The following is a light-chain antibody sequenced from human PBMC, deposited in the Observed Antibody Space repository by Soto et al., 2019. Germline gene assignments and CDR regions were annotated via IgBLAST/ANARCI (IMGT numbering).Light chain of an antibody. CDR2: GAS. CDR1: QSVTSNY. CDR3: QQYGTSPRT. V-gene: IGKV3-20*01. J-gene: IGKJ1*01. Sequence: IVLTQSPGTLSLSPGERATLSCRASQSVTSNYLAWYQQKPGQPPRPLIYGASSRATGIPDRFCGSGSGTDFTLTISRLEPEDFAVYYCQQYGTSPRTFGQGTKVEIE.